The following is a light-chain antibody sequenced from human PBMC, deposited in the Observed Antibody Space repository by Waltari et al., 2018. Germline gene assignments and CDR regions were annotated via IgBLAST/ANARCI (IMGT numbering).Light chain of an antibody. Sequence: QSALTQPASVSGSPAQSITITCTGTSGDDGGYKYVYWYQQHPGKAPNHMIYDVTNRPSGVSNRFSGSKSGNAASLTISGLQAEDEADYYCSSYTSSSTLAFGGGTKLTVL. J-gene: IGLJ2*01. V-gene: IGLV2-14*03. CDR1: SGDDGGYKY. CDR2: DVT. CDR3: SSYTSSSTLA.